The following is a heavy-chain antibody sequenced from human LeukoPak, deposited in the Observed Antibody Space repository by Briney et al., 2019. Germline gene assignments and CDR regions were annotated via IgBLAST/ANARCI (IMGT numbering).Heavy chain of an antibody. CDR1: GYTFTSYG. V-gene: IGHV1-18*01. CDR3: ARDKMREIDY. CDR2: ISAYNGNT. J-gene: IGHJ4*02. Sequence: ASVTVSCKASGYTFTSYGISWVRQAPGQGLEWMGWISAYNGNTNYAQKLQGRVSTTTDTSTSTAYMELRSLRSDDTAVYYCARDKMREIDYWGQGTLVTVSS.